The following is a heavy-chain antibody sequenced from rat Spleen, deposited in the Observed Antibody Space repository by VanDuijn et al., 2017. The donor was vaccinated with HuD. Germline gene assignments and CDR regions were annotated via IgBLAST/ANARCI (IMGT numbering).Heavy chain of an antibody. D-gene: IGHD1-12*02. CDR3: TTDSYYDGTYYPGGFDY. CDR2: ISTAGDNT. V-gene: IGHV5-27*01. CDR1: GFTFSNYY. J-gene: IGHJ2*01. Sequence: EVQLVESGGGLVQPGRSLKLSCAASGFTFSNYYMAWVRQAPTKGLEWVAYISTAGDNTYYRDSVKGRFTISRDNAKSTLYLRMDSLRSEDTATYYCTTDSYYDGTYYPGGFDYWGQGVMVTVSS.